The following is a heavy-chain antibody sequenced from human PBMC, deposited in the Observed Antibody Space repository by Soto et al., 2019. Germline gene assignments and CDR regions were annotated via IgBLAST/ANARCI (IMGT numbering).Heavy chain of an antibody. CDR1: GFTFSSYA. Sequence: EVQLLESGGGLVQPGGSLRLSCAASGFTFSSYAMSWVRQAPGKGLEWVSAISGSGGSTYYADSVQGRFTISRDNSKNPRYLQMNSLRAEDTAVSYCAKPPTFIVVVPAAIPDWFDPWGQGTLVTVSS. CDR2: ISGSGGST. CDR3: AKPPTFIVVVPAAIPDWFDP. J-gene: IGHJ5*02. V-gene: IGHV3-23*01. D-gene: IGHD2-2*01.